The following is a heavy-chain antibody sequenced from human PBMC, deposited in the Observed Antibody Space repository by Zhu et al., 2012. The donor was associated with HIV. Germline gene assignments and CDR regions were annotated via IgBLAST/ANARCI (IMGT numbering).Heavy chain of an antibody. Sequence: QVQLQESGPGLAKPSGTLSLTCTVSGDSISRGDYHWAWIRQSPGKGLEWIASVFQTGSTHYNPSLESRVTISVDTSRNQFSLELRSVTAADTAVYYCARQKGQWLGSFDMWGQGTMVTVSS. CDR1: GDSISRGDYH. CDR3: ARQKGQWLGSFDM. CDR2: VFQTGST. V-gene: IGHV4-39*01. J-gene: IGHJ3*02. D-gene: IGHD6-19*01.